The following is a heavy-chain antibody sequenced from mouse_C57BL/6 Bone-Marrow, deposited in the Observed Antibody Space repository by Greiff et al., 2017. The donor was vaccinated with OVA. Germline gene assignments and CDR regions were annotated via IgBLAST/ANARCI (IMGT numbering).Heavy chain of an antibody. Sequence: VKLQQSGAELVKPGASVKLSCKASGYTFTEYTIHWVKQRSGQGLEWIGWFYPGSGSIKYNEKFKDKATLTADKSSSTVYMELSRLTSEDSAVYFWERRGGEGGLGVVAPYFDYWGQGTTLTVSS. CDR1: GYTFTEYT. V-gene: IGHV1-62-2*01. CDR2: FYPGSGSI. D-gene: IGHD1-1*01. CDR3: ERRGGEGGLGVVAPYFDY. J-gene: IGHJ2*01.